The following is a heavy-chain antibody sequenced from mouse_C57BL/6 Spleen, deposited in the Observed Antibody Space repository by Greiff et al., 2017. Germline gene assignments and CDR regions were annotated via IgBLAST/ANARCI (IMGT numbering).Heavy chain of an antibody. CDR2: IYPGRGST. CDR3: ARQERLNYNPFYAMDC. D-gene: IGHD1-3*01. CDR1: GYTFTSYW. J-gene: IGHJ4*01. V-gene: IGHV1-55*01. Sequence: VKLQQPGAELVKPGASVKMSCKASGYTFTSYWITWVKQRPGQGLAWIGDIYPGRGSTNYNEKFKSKATLTVDTSSSTAYMQLSSLTSEDSAVYYCARQERLNYNPFYAMDCWGQVTSVTVSS.